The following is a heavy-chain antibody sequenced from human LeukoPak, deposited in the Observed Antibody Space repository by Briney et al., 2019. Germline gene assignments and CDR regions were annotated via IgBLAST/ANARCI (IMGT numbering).Heavy chain of an antibody. Sequence: RPGGPLRLSCPAPGSPLDDYGMSWAGKLQGKGLGWMCRINWNGNATGYAGSVKGRFNISRDNAKNSLYLQMDSLRAEDTALYYCARLGGPDYYFYYYMDVWGKGTTATVSS. CDR1: GSPLDDYG. J-gene: IGHJ6*03. CDR2: INWNGNAT. D-gene: IGHD1-26*01. CDR3: ARLGGPDYYFYYYMDV. V-gene: IGHV3-20*04.